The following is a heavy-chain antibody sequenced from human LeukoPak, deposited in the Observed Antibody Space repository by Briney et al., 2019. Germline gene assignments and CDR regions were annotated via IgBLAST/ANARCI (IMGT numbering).Heavy chain of an antibody. CDR2: IYYSGST. J-gene: IGHJ4*02. CDR1: GGSISSGDYY. D-gene: IGHD6-19*01. Sequence: SQTLSLTCTVSGGSISSGDYYWSWIRQPPGKGLEWIGYIYYSGSTYYNPSLKSRVTISVDTSKNQFSLKLSSVTAADTAVYYCARVYSSGWYYFDYWGQGTLVTVSS. V-gene: IGHV4-30-4*01. CDR3: ARVYSSGWYYFDY.